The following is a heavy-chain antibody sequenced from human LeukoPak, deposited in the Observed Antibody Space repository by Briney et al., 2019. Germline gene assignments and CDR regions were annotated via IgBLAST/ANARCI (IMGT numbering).Heavy chain of an antibody. CDR3: ANGLEGGYVDY. CDR1: GFTFSSYG. D-gene: IGHD1-1*01. J-gene: IGHJ4*02. V-gene: IGHV3-23*01. CDR2: ISGSGGST. Sequence: GGTLRLSCAASGFTFSSYGMSWVRQAPGKGLEWVSAISGSGGSTYYADSVKGRFTISRDNSKNTLYLQMNSLRAEDTAVYYCANGLEGGYVDYWGQGTLVTVSS.